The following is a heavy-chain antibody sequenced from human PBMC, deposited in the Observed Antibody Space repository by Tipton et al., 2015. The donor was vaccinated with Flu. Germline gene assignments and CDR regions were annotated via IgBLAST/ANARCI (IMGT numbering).Heavy chain of an antibody. Sequence: VQLVQSGAEVKKPGESLEISCKGSGYNFTNYWIGWVRQMPGKGLEWMGVIYPGNSDTRYSPSFQGQVTLSVDKPISTAYLQWSGLKASDTAMYYCARHLYALNNAFDTWGQGTMVTVSA. CDR3: ARHLYALNNAFDT. J-gene: IGHJ3*02. V-gene: IGHV5-51*01. CDR1: GYNFTNYW. CDR2: IYPGNSDT. D-gene: IGHD2-8*01.